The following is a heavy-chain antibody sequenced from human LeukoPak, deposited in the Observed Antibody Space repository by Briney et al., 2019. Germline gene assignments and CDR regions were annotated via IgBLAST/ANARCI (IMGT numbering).Heavy chain of an antibody. J-gene: IGHJ4*02. CDR2: ISSSSSYI. V-gene: IGHV3-21*01. Sequence: GGSLRLSCAASGFTFSSYSMNWVRQAPGKGLEWVSSISSSSSYIYYADSVKGRFTISRDNAKNSLYLQMNSLRAEDTAVYYCARVAAIFGVVITRIGYWGQGTLVTVSS. CDR3: ARVAAIFGVVITRIGY. CDR1: GFTFSSYS. D-gene: IGHD3-3*01.